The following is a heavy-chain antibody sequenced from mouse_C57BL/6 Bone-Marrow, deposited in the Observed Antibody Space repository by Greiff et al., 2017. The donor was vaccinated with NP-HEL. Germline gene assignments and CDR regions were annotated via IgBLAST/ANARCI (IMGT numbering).Heavy chain of an antibody. D-gene: IGHD2-1*01. Sequence: ESGPGLVKPSQSLSLTCSVTGYSITSGHYWNWIRQFPGNKLEWMGYISYDGSNNYNPSLKNRISITRDTSKNQFFLKLNSVTTEDTATYYCAIGNYDYFDYWGQGTTLTVSS. CDR3: AIGNYDYFDY. V-gene: IGHV3-6*01. CDR2: ISYDGSN. J-gene: IGHJ2*01. CDR1: GYSITSGHY.